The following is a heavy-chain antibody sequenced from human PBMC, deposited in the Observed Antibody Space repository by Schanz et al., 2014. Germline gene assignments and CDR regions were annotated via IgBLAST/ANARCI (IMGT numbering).Heavy chain of an antibody. J-gene: IGHJ6*02. CDR1: GFTFNDYA. CDR2: ISYEGSKK. Sequence: VQLVESGGGVVQPGRSLKLSCAASGFTFNDYAMHWVRQAPGKGLEWVAVISYEGSKKYYPDSVQGRFTISRDNSKNTLHLQMNSLRVEDTAVYYCAKDDTQVNGMDVWGQGTTVTVSS. CDR3: AKDDTQVNGMDV. V-gene: IGHV3-30*04.